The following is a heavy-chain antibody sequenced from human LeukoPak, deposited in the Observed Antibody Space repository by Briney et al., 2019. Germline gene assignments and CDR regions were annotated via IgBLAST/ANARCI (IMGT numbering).Heavy chain of an antibody. CDR1: GFTLSDYW. CDR3: TRGGLTGQMAAFDY. J-gene: IGHJ4*02. D-gene: IGHD3-9*01. V-gene: IGHV3-74*01. Sequence: GGSLRLSCAASGFTLSDYWMHWVRQVPGEGPVWVSRINGDGRSTTYADSVKGRFTISRDNAKNTIFLQMTSLRDEDTAVYYCTRGGLTGQMAAFDYWGQGAQVTVSS. CDR2: INGDGRST.